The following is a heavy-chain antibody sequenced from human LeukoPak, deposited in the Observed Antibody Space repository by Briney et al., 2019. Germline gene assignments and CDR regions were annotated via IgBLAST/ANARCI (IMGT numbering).Heavy chain of an antibody. CDR3: ARLPYYYDSSGYYPKGFDY. D-gene: IGHD3-22*01. J-gene: IGHJ4*02. CDR2: IYSGGGT. V-gene: IGHV3-53*01. CDR1: GFTVSSNY. Sequence: GGSLRLSCAASGFTVSSNYMSWVRQAPGKGLEWVSVIYSGGGTYYADSVKGRFTISRDNSKNTLYLQMNSLRAEDTAAYYCARLPYYYDSSGYYPKGFDYWGQGTLVTVSS.